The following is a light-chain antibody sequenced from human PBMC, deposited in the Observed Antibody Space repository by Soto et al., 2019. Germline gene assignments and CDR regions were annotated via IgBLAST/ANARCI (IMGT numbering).Light chain of an antibody. Sequence: EIVMTQSPATLSVSPGERATFSCRASQSVSSNYLAWYQQKPGQAPRLLIYGASSRATGIPDRFSGSGSGTEFTLTISSLQSEDFAVYYCQHYHGWPITFGQGTRLEIK. V-gene: IGKV3D-15*01. CDR1: QSVSSN. CDR2: GAS. CDR3: QHYHGWPIT. J-gene: IGKJ5*01.